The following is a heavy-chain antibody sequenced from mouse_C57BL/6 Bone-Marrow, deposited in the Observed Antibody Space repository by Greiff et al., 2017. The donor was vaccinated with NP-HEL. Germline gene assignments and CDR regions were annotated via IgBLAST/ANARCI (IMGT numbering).Heavy chain of an antibody. CDR2: IYPRSGNT. CDR1: GYTFTSYG. V-gene: IGHV1-81*01. D-gene: IGHD1-1*01. CDR3: ARKGPITTVVAFDY. J-gene: IGHJ2*01. Sequence: VQLQQSGAELARPGASVKLSCKASGYTFTSYGISWVKQRTGQGLEWIGEIYPRSGNTYYNEKFKGKATLTADISSSTAYMELRSLTSEDSAVYFCARKGPITTVVAFDYWGQGTTLTVSS.